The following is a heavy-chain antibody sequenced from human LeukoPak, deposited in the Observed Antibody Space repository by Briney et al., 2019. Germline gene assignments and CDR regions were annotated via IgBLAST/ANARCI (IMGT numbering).Heavy chain of an antibody. V-gene: IGHV6-1*01. D-gene: IGHD3-22*01. J-gene: IGHJ4*02. CDR1: GDSVSSNSAA. CDR3: ARGSSGGYDSSGYLGFDY. Sequence: SQTLSLTCAISGDSVSSNSAAWNWIRQSPSRGLEWLGRTYYRSKWYNDYAVSVKSRITINPDTSKNQFSLQLNSVTPEDTAVYYCARGSSGGYDSSGYLGFDYWGQGTLVTVSS. CDR2: TYYRSKWYN.